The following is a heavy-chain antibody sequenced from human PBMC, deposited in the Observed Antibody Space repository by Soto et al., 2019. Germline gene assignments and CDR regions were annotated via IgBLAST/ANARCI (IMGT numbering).Heavy chain of an antibody. Sequence: QVLLVQSGAEVKKPGASVKVSCKASGYTFNSYGVSWVRQAPGHGLEWMGWIIAYNGNTKYSQNLQGRVTMTIDTTTSAAYLEVRSLRSDDTAIDYCARDFWSGHLPFYFGQWGQGTLVTVSS. D-gene: IGHD3-3*01. J-gene: IGHJ4*02. CDR1: GYTFNSYG. V-gene: IGHV1-18*01. CDR3: ARDFWSGHLPFYFGQ. CDR2: IIAYNGNT.